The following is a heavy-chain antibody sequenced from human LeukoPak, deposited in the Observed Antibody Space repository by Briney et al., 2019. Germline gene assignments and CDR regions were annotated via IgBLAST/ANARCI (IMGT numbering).Heavy chain of an antibody. CDR2: INHSGST. Sequence: SETLSLTCAVYGRSFSGYYWSWIRQPPGKGLEWIGEINHSGSTNYNPSLKSRVTISVDTSKNQFSLKLSSVTAADTAVYYCARGENWFDPWGQGTLVTVSS. J-gene: IGHJ5*02. CDR3: ARGENWFDP. V-gene: IGHV4-34*01. CDR1: GRSFSGYY.